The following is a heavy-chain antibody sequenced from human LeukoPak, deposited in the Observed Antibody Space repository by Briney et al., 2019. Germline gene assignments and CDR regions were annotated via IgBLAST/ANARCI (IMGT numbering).Heavy chain of an antibody. V-gene: IGHV1-2*02. CDR3: AREIGGILVIDY. J-gene: IGHJ4*02. CDR1: GYKFTGYY. Sequence: ASVKVSCKASGYKFTGYYMHWVRQAPGQGLEWMGWINPNSGDSHHAQKFQGRVAMTRDTSISTAYMELSRLRSDDTAVYYCAREIGGILVIDYWGQGTLVTVSS. CDR2: INPNSGDS. D-gene: IGHD5-18*01.